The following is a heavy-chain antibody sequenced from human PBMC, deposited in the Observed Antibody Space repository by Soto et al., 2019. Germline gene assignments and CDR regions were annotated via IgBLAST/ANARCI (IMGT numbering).Heavy chain of an antibody. D-gene: IGHD3-3*01. Sequence: ASVKVSCKASGGTFSSYAISWVRQAPGQGLEWMGGIIPIFGTANYAQKFQGRVTITADESTSTAYMELSGLRSEDTAVYYCARELLGDYDFWSGYREGNWFDPWGQGTLVTVSS. CDR2: IIPIFGTA. V-gene: IGHV1-69*13. CDR3: ARELLGDYDFWSGYREGNWFDP. J-gene: IGHJ5*02. CDR1: GGTFSSYA.